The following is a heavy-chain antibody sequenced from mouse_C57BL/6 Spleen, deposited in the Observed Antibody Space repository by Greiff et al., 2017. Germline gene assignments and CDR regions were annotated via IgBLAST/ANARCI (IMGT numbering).Heavy chain of an antibody. Sequence: VQLVESGAELMKPGASVKLSCKATGYTFTGYWIEWVKQRPGHGLAWIGEILPGSGSTNYNAKFKGKATFTADTSSNTAYMQLSSLTTEDSAIYYCARSTTVAVFDCWGQGTTLTVSS. CDR2: ILPGSGST. D-gene: IGHD1-1*01. CDR3: ARSTTVAVFDC. J-gene: IGHJ2*01. CDR1: GYTFTGYW. V-gene: IGHV1-9*01.